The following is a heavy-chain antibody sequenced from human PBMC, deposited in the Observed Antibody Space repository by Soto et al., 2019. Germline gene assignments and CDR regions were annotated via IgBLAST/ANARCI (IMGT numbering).Heavy chain of an antibody. CDR2: VSPLSGGT. D-gene: IGHD2-21*01. CDR1: GYTFGAYY. V-gene: IGHV1-2*02. Sequence: QVRLVQSGPEVKTPGASVRVSCKSSGYTFGAYYIHWVRQAPGQGLEWMGWVSPLSGGTNIAQRFQGRLDLTNAASINTVFMELSSLRSDDTALYFCAREFDSGDLGLVRWGQGTTVSVS. J-gene: IGHJ6*02. CDR3: AREFDSGDLGLVR.